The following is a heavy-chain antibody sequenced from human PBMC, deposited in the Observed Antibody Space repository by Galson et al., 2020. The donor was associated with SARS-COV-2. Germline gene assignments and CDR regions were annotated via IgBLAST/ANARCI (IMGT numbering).Heavy chain of an antibody. V-gene: IGHV3-15*01. CDR2: IKSESDGGTT. D-gene: IGHD2-21*02. CDR1: GLMFNLRNKAW. J-gene: IGHJ5*02. CDR3: TTDLAGRRWDAWYSHP. Sequence: GGSLRLSCVASGLMFNLRNKAWMNWVRQTPGKGLEWVGHIKSESDGGTTEYSEPVKGRFTISRDDSKNTVYLQMDSLRAEDTAVYYCTTDLAGRRWDAWYSHPWGPGTPVIVSS.